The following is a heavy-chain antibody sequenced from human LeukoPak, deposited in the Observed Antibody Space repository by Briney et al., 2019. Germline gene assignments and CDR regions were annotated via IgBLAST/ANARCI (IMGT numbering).Heavy chain of an antibody. CDR1: GFTFSSYA. J-gene: IGHJ4*02. D-gene: IGHD6-19*01. CDR3: AKVRASSGWYWGFDY. CDR2: ISGSGDST. V-gene: IGHV3-23*01. Sequence: GGSLRLSCAASGFTFSSYAMSWVRQAPGKGLEWVSGISGSGDSTYYGDSVKGRFAISRDHSKNTLYLQMNSLRAEDTAVYYCAKVRASSGWYWGFDYWGQGTLVTVSS.